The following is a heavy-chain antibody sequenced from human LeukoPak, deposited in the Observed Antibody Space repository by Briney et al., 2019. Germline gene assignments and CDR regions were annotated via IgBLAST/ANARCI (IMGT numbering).Heavy chain of an antibody. CDR3: AREYRVSPNWFDP. CDR1: GFTFSSYS. J-gene: IGHJ5*02. CDR2: ISSSSSYI. V-gene: IGHV3-21*01. Sequence: GGSLRLSCAASGFTFSSYSMNWVRQAPRKGLEWVSSISSSSSYIYYADSVKGRFTISRDNAKNSLYLQMNSLRAEDTAVYYCAREYRVSPNWFDPWGQGTLVTVSS. D-gene: IGHD2/OR15-2a*01.